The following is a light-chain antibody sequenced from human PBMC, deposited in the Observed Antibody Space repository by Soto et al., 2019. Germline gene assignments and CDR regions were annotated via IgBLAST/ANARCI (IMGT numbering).Light chain of an antibody. J-gene: IGKJ1*01. CDR3: AHQYNHLPP. V-gene: IGKV1-6*01. Sequence: RMNLSLSSVSASVGDRVTLTCRAGQEIRNDLGWYQHKPGMAPRFLIYAASNLQSGVPSRFSGSGSGTDFTLTISSLQAEDVVTYCSAHQYNHLPPFG. CDR2: AAS. CDR1: QEIRND.